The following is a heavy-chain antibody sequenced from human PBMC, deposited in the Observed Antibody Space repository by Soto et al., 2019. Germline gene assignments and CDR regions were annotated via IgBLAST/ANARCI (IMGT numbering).Heavy chain of an antibody. Sequence: GGSLRLSCAASGFTLSSYSMNWVRQAPGKGLEWVSSISSSSSYIYYADSVKGRFTISRDNAKNSLYLQMNSLRAEDTAVYYCARDRDSGYDYWGQGTLFTVSS. CDR1: GFTLSSYS. V-gene: IGHV3-21*01. D-gene: IGHD5-12*01. J-gene: IGHJ4*02. CDR3: ARDRDSGYDY. CDR2: ISSSSSYI.